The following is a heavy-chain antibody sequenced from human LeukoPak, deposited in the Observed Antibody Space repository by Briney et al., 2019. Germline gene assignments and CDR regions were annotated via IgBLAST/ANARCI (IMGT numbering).Heavy chain of an antibody. Sequence: GGSLRLSCAASGFTFSSYAMHWVRQAPGKGLEWVAVISYDGSNKYYADSVKGRFTISRGNSKNTLYLQMNSLRAEDTAVYYCAKGYCSSTSCNYFDYWGQGTLVTVSS. V-gene: IGHV3-30-3*01. CDR2: ISYDGSNK. J-gene: IGHJ4*02. D-gene: IGHD2-2*01. CDR1: GFTFSSYA. CDR3: AKGYCSSTSCNYFDY.